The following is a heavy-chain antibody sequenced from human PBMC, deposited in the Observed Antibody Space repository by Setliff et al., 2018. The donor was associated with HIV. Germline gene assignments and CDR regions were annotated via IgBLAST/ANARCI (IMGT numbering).Heavy chain of an antibody. Sequence: GGSLRLSCAASGFTVSSNYMSWVRQAPGKGLEWVSVIYSCGSTYYADSVKGRFTISRDNAKNTLYMQMNSLRAEDTAVYYCARPYTVWVYGMDLWGQGTTVTVSS. D-gene: IGHD2-8*01. V-gene: IGHV3-66*03. CDR3: ARPYTVWVYGMDL. J-gene: IGHJ6*02. CDR1: GFTVSSNY. CDR2: IYSCGST.